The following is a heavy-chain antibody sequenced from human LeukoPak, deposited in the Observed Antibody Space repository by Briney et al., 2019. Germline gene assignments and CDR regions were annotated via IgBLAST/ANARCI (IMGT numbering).Heavy chain of an antibody. V-gene: IGHV1-69*04. CDR1: GGTFSSYA. Sequence: ASVKVSCKASGGTFSSYAISWVRQAPGQGLEWMGRIIPILGIANYAQKFQGRVAITADKSTSTAYMELSSLRSEDTAVYYCARDRYANCGGDCPSDYWGQGTLVTVSS. D-gene: IGHD2-21*02. CDR2: IIPILGIA. CDR3: ARDRYANCGGDCPSDY. J-gene: IGHJ4*02.